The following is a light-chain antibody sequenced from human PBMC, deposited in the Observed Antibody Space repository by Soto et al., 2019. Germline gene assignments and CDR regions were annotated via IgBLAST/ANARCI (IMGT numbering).Light chain of an antibody. Sequence: EIVLTQSPATLSLSPGERATLSCRASQSISNYLAWYQQKPGHAPRLLICDASTMATGIPARFSGSGSGTDFTLTISSLEPEDFAVYYCQQRNSYPLTFGPGTNVDIK. CDR2: DAS. J-gene: IGKJ3*01. V-gene: IGKV3-11*01. CDR3: QQRNSYPLT. CDR1: QSISNY.